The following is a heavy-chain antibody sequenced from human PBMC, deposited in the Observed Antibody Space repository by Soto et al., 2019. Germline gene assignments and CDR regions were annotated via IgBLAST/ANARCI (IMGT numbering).Heavy chain of an antibody. D-gene: IGHD6-19*01. V-gene: IGHV3-21*01. J-gene: IGHJ5*02. CDR1: GFTFSSYT. Sequence: EVQLVESGGGLVKPGGSLRLSCAASGFTFSSYTMIWVRQAPGKGLQWVSSISSSGSYIYYADSVKGRFTISRDNAKSSLYLQMNSLKVEDTALYYCARQADPHSSGCNSGWFDPWGQGTPVTVSS. CDR3: ARQADPHSSGCNSGWFDP. CDR2: ISSSGSYI.